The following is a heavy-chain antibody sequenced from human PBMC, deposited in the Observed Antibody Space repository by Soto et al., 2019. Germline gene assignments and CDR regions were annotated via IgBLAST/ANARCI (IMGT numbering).Heavy chain of an antibody. V-gene: IGHV6-1*01. CDR1: GDSVSRSSAA. D-gene: IGHD2-15*01. CDR3: ARGDVCSGVSCYDFDY. CDR2: TYYRSKWYT. Sequence: QVQLQQSGPGQVKPSQTLSLTCAISGDSVSRSSAAWNWIRQSPSRGLEWLGRTYYRSKWYTNYAEFVQGRITINPDTSKNQFSLQLNSVTPEDTAVYYCARGDVCSGVSCYDFDYWGQGTLVTVSS. J-gene: IGHJ4*02.